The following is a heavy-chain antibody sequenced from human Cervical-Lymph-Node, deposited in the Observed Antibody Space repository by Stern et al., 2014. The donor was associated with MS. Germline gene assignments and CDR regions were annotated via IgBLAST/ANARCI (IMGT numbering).Heavy chain of an antibody. J-gene: IGHJ6*02. Sequence: VPLVESGSEVRKPGSSVNVTCKASGGTFRSFAVNWGRQAPGQGIEWVGGIIPVFGTPTYAQKFQGRVTIISDESTNTVYVELSSLTTDDTATYFCASAHPATRRGYKGMNVWGQGTTIAVSS. V-gene: IGHV1-69*01. CDR2: IIPVFGTP. D-gene: IGHD2-2*01. CDR3: ASAHPATRRGYKGMNV. CDR1: GGTFRSFA.